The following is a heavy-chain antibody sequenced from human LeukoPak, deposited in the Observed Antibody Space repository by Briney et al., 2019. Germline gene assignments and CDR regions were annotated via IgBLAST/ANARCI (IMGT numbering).Heavy chain of an antibody. J-gene: IGHJ3*02. Sequence: PSETLSLTCAVYGGSFSGYYWSWIRQPPGKGLEWIGEINHSGSTNYNPSLKSRVTISVDTSKNQFSLKLSSVTAADTAVYYCARGAKFVPMVYARRPIAFDIWGQGTMVTVSS. CDR1: GGSFSGYY. CDR2: INHSGST. V-gene: IGHV4-34*01. D-gene: IGHD2-8*01. CDR3: ARGAKFVPMVYARRPIAFDI.